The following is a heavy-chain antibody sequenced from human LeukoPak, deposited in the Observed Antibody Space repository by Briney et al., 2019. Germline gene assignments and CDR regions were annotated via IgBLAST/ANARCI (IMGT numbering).Heavy chain of an antibody. CDR1: GFTFSSYW. Sequence: GGSLRLSCAASGFTFSSYWMSWVRQAPGKGLEWVANIKKDGSEKYYVDSVKGRFTISRDNAKNSLYLQMNSLRAEDTAVYYCARPDYYDSSGYFAYWGQGTLVIVPS. CDR3: ARPDYYDSSGYFAY. V-gene: IGHV3-7*01. J-gene: IGHJ4*02. D-gene: IGHD3-22*01. CDR2: IKKDGSEK.